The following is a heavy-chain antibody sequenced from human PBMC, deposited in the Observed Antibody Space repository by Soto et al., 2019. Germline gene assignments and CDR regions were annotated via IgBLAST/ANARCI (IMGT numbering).Heavy chain of an antibody. Sequence: SETLSLTCTVSGXSISAYSWSWVRQPPGKGLEWIGNIHYNGNTKYKPSLKSRVTMSDTSKNQFSLKLISVTAADTAKYFCAREGNLGRWLQPLDFWGQGTLVTVSS. CDR1: GXSISAYS. V-gene: IGHV4-59*01. J-gene: IGHJ4*02. CDR2: IHYNGNT. D-gene: IGHD5-12*01. CDR3: AREGNLGRWLQPLDF.